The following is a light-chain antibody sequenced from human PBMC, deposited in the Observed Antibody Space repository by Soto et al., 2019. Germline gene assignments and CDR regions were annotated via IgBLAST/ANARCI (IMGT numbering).Light chain of an antibody. CDR1: QSISSW. Sequence: DIQMTQSPSTLSASVGDRVTITCRASQSISSWLAWYQQKPGKAPKLLIYDASSLESGVPSRFSGSGSGTEFTLTISSLQPDDFATYYCKQYNSLSLTLGGGTKV. J-gene: IGKJ4*01. CDR2: DAS. V-gene: IGKV1-5*01. CDR3: KQYNSLSLT.